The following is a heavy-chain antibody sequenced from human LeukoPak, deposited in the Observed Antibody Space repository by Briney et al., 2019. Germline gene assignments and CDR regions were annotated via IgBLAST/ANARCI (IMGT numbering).Heavy chain of an antibody. J-gene: IGHJ6*03. Sequence: PGGSLRLSCAASGFTFSSYEMNWVRQAPGKGLEWVSYISSSGSTIYYADSVKGRFTISRDNAKNSLYLQMNSLTAEDMAVYYCARDPYSGAYGDTYYYFMDVWGKGTTVTVSS. D-gene: IGHD1-26*01. CDR1: GFTFSSYE. CDR3: ARDPYSGAYGDTYYYFMDV. CDR2: ISSSGSTI. V-gene: IGHV3-48*03.